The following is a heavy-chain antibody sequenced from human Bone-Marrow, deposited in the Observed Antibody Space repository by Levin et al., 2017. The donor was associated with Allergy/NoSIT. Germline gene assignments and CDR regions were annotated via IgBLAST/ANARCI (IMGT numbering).Heavy chain of an antibody. CDR2: ISAYNGNT. J-gene: IGHJ4*02. CDR1: GYTFTSYG. Sequence: GASVKVSCKASGYTFTSYGISWVRQAPGQGLEWMGWISAYNGNTNYAQKLQGRVTMTTDTSTSTAYMELRSLRSDDTAVYYCARDSGQNDRDGYNDVDYWGQGTLVTVSS. V-gene: IGHV1-18*01. CDR3: ARDSGQNDRDGYNDVDY. D-gene: IGHD5-24*01.